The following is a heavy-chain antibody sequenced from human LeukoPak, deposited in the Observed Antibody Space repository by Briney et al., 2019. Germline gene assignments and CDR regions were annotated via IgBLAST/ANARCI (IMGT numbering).Heavy chain of an antibody. D-gene: IGHD1-26*01. CDR2: INSDGSST. CDR3: AKGNSGSSNWFDP. J-gene: IGHJ5*02. CDR1: GFTFSSYW. Sequence: GGSLRLSCAASGFTFSSYWMHWVRQAPGKGLVWVSRINSDGSSTSYADSVKGRFTISRDNAKNTLYLQMNSLRAEDTAVYYCAKGNSGSSNWFDPWGQGTLVTVSS. V-gene: IGHV3-74*01.